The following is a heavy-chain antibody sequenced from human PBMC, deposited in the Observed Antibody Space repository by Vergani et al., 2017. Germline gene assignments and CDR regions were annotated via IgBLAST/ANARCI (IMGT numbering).Heavy chain of an antibody. J-gene: IGHJ6*03. V-gene: IGHV3-30*18. CDR3: AKSGGPHDFWSGYYYYYMYV. CDR1: GFTFSSYG. CDR2: ISYDGSNK. D-gene: IGHD3-3*01. Sequence: LVESGGGVVQPGGSLRLSCAASGFTFSSYGMHWVRQAPGKGLEWVAVISYDGSNKYYADSLKGRFTISRDNSKNTLYLQMNSLRAEDTAVYYCAKSGGPHDFWSGYYYYYMYVWGKGTTVTVSS.